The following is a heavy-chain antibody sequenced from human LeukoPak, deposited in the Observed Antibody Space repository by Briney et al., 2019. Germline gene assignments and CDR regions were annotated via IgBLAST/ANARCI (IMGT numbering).Heavy chain of an antibody. D-gene: IGHD4-11*01. Sequence: ASVKVSCTASGGTFISYAISWVRQAPGQGLEWMVGIIPIFGTANYAQKFQGRVTITADESTSTAYMELSSLRSEDTAVYYCARDRITVSPNWYYYYGMDVWGQGTTVTVSS. CDR3: ARDRITVSPNWYYYYGMDV. CDR1: GGTFISYA. V-gene: IGHV1-69*13. CDR2: IIPIFGTA. J-gene: IGHJ6*02.